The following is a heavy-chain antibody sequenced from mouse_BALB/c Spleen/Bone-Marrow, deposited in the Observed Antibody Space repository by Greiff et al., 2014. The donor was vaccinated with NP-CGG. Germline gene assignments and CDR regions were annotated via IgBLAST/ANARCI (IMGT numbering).Heavy chain of an antibody. D-gene: IGHD2-4*01. V-gene: IGHV5-2*01. CDR1: EYEFPSHD. J-gene: IGHJ4*01. Sequence: EVKLMESGGGLVQPGESLKLSCESNEYEFPSHDMSWVRKTPEKRLELVAAINSDGGSTYYPDTMERRFIISRDNTKKTLYLQISSLRSEDTALYYCARHRYDYDGAMDYWGQGTSVTVSS. CDR3: ARHRYDYDGAMDY. CDR2: INSDGGST.